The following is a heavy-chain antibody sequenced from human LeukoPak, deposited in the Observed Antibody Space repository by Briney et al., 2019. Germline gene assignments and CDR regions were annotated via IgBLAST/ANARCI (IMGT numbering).Heavy chain of an antibody. V-gene: IGHV3-23*01. CDR2: ISGSGGST. D-gene: IGHD3-10*01. J-gene: IGHJ4*02. CDR1: GFTFSSYG. CDR3: AKSGPVRGVIPDY. Sequence: GALRLSCAASGFTFSSYGMSWVRQAPGQGLEWVSGISGSGGSTYYADSVKGRFTISRDNSKNTLYLQMNSLRAEDTALYYCAKSGPVRGVIPDYWGQGTLVTVSS.